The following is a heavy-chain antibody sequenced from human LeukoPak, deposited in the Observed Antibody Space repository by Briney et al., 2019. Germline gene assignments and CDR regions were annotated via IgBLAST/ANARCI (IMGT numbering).Heavy chain of an antibody. Sequence: GESLKISCKGSGYIFSSYWIGWVCQMPGKGLEWMGIIYAGDSDTRYSPSFQGQVTFSADKSINTAYLQWSSLKASDTAMYYCATYDSSDYYPVPGDYWGQGTLVTVSS. CDR1: GYIFSSYW. D-gene: IGHD3-22*01. V-gene: IGHV5-51*01. CDR2: IYAGDSDT. CDR3: ATYDSSDYYPVPGDY. J-gene: IGHJ4*02.